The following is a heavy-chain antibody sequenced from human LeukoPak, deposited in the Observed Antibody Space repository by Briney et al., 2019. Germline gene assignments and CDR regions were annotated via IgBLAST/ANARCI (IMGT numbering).Heavy chain of an antibody. CDR1: GYTLTELS. D-gene: IGHD2-2*01. CDR3: AREPLHCSSTSCYGGYDY. Sequence: ASVKVSCKVSGYTLTELSMHWVRQAPGKGLEWMGGFDPEDGETIYAQKFQGRVTMTEDTSTDTAYMELSSLRSEDTAVYYCAREPLHCSSTSCYGGYDYWGQGTLVTVSS. V-gene: IGHV1-24*01. J-gene: IGHJ4*02. CDR2: FDPEDGET.